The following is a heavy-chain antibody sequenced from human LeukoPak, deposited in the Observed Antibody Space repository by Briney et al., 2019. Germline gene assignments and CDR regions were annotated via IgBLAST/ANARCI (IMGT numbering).Heavy chain of an antibody. CDR2: ISYDGANK. J-gene: IGHJ3*02. V-gene: IGHV3-30*18. CDR3: AKGVDTATLHGAFDI. D-gene: IGHD5-18*01. CDR1: GFTFSSYG. Sequence: GGSLRLSCAASGFTFSSYGMSWCRQAPGKGLEWVAVISYDGANKYYADSVKGRFTISRDKSKNTLYLQMNSLRAEDTAVYYCAKGVDTATLHGAFDIWGQGTKVTVSS.